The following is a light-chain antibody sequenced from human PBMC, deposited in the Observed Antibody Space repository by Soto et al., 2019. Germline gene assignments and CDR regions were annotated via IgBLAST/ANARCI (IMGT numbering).Light chain of an antibody. V-gene: IGLV2-8*01. CDR1: SSDVGNYNY. CDR2: EVN. CDR3: TSYAAGKNVV. J-gene: IGLJ2*01. Sequence: QSALTQPPSASGSTGQSVTISCTGTSSDVGNYNYVSWYQQYPGKAPKLMIYEVNKRPSGVPDRFSGSKSGNTASLTVSGLQAEDEADYYCTSYAAGKNVVFGGGTKLTVL.